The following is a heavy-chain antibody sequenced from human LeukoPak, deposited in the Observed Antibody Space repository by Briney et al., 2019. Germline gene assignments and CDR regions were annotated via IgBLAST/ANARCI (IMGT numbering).Heavy chain of an antibody. Sequence: SETLSLTWAVYGGSFSGYYWSWIRQPPGKGLGWIGEINHSGSTNYNPSLKSRVTISVDTSKNQFSLKLSSVTAADTAVYYCARGRRVTHFDYWGQGTLVTVSS. CDR3: ARGRRVTHFDY. V-gene: IGHV4-34*01. CDR2: INHSGST. CDR1: GGSFSGYY. D-gene: IGHD2-21*02. J-gene: IGHJ4*02.